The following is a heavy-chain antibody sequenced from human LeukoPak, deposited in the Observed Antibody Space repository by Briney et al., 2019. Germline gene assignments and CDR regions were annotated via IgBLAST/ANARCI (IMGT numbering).Heavy chain of an antibody. CDR3: ARNDFWSGYYYYMDV. Sequence: GGSLRLSCAASGFTFSSSWMHWVRQIPGKGLVWVSRIDFDGSRIVYADFVKGRFTISRDNAKNSLYLQMNSLRAEDTAVYYCARNDFWSGYYYYMDVWGKGTTVTVSS. D-gene: IGHD3-3*01. CDR1: GFTFSSSW. V-gene: IGHV3-74*01. CDR2: IDFDGSRI. J-gene: IGHJ6*03.